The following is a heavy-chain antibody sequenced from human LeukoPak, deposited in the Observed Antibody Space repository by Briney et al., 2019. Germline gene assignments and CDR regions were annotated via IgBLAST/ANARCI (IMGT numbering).Heavy chain of an antibody. CDR3: ARKDTSGWYISD. D-gene: IGHD6-19*01. V-gene: IGHV6-1*01. CDR2: TYYRSKWCY. J-gene: IGHJ4*02. CDR1: GDSVASNSAV. Sequence: SQTLSLTCDISGDSVASNSAVWYWIRLSPSRGLEWLGRTYYRSKWCYDYAVSVKSRITIIPDTSKNQFSLQLNSVTPEDTAVYYCARKDTSGWYISDWGQGTLVTVSS.